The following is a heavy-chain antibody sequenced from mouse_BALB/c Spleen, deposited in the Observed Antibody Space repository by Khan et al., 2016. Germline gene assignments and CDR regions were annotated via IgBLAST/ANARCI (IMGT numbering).Heavy chain of an antibody. J-gene: IGHJ2*01. CDR3: ASRNWDVDY. CDR2: ISYSGST. Sequence: EVQLQESGPGLVKPSQSLSLTCTVTGYSITSDYAWNWIRQFPGNKLEWMGYISYSGSTSYNPSLKSRNSITRDTSKNQFFLQLNSVTTEDTATYYCASRNWDVDYWGQGTTLTVSS. D-gene: IGHD4-1*02. V-gene: IGHV3-2*02. CDR1: GYSITSDYA.